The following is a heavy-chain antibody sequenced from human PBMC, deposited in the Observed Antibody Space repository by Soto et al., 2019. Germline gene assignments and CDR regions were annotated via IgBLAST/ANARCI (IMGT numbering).Heavy chain of an antibody. Sequence: EVQLVESGGSLVQPGRSLRLSCAGSGFTFDDYAMHWVRQAPGKGLEWVSGISWNSGSRGYADSVKGRFTISRDNAKNSLYLQMNSLRAEDTALYYCAKEGIAVAGFDYWGQGTLVTVSS. V-gene: IGHV3-9*01. CDR2: ISWNSGSR. D-gene: IGHD6-19*01. CDR1: GFTFDDYA. CDR3: AKEGIAVAGFDY. J-gene: IGHJ4*02.